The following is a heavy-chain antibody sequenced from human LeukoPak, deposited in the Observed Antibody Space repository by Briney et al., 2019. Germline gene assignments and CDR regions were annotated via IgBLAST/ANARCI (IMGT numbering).Heavy chain of an antibody. J-gene: IGHJ4*02. CDR1: GDSITNGGSISNGGHY. CDR3: ARDTRIEWLRFLDY. D-gene: IGHD5-12*01. CDR2: IYHSGNT. Sequence: SQTLSLTCTVSGDSITNGGSISNGGHYWSWIRQFPGKGLQWIGYIYHSGNTYYNPSLESRVTISVDTSENRFSLKLNSVTAADTAIYYCARDTRIEWLRFLDYWGQGILVTVSS. V-gene: IGHV4-31*03.